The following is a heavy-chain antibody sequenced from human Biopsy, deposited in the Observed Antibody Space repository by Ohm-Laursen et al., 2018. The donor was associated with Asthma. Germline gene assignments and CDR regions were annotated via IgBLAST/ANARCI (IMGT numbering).Heavy chain of an antibody. CDR1: GDILSSFG. D-gene: IGHD4-17*01. J-gene: IGHJ6*02. V-gene: IGHV1-69*13. CDR2: IIPVFGTS. Sequence: GASVKVSCKAHGDILSSFGIKWVRQAPGQGLEWMGGIIPVFGTSNYAQKFQGRVTFTADGSTSSAYMELSSLTSEDSAVYYCAGEVSTVDYGYYYFAMDVWGQGTTVTVSS. CDR3: AGEVSTVDYGYYYFAMDV.